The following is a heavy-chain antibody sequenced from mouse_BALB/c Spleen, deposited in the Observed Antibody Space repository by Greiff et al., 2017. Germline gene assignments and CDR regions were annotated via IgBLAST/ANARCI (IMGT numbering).Heavy chain of an antibody. CDR3: ARGGYDYDENYYAMDY. V-gene: IGHV1-69*02. D-gene: IGHD2-4*01. CDR2: IDPSDSET. CDR1: GYTFTSYW. J-gene: IGHJ4*01. Sequence: QVQLQQPGAELVKPGAPVKLSCKASGYTFTSYWMNWVKQRPGRGLEWIGRIDPSDSETHYNQKFKDKATLTVDKSSSTAYIQLSSLTSEDSAVYYCARGGYDYDENYYAMDYWGQGTSVTVSS.